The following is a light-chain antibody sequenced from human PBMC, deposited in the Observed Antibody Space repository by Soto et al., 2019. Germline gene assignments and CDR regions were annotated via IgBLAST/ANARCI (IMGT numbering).Light chain of an antibody. V-gene: IGKV3-20*01. Sequence: ETVLTQSPGTLSLSPGERATLSCRASQTIRSNYLAWYRQTPGQAPRLLIYGASNSATGIADRFSGSGSGTDFTLIISRLEPEDFALCYCQQYGSSPWTFGQGTKVEIK. J-gene: IGKJ1*01. CDR1: QTIRSNY. CDR3: QQYGSSPWT. CDR2: GAS.